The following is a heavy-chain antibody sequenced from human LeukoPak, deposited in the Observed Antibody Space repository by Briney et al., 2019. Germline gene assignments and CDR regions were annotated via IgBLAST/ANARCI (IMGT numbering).Heavy chain of an antibody. D-gene: IGHD6-13*01. V-gene: IGHV4-39*07. CDR2: IYYSGST. J-gene: IGHJ6*03. CDR3: ARESRRIAAAGPSYYMDV. CDR1: GGSISSYY. Sequence: SETLSLTCTVSGGSISSYYWSWLRQPPGKGLEWIGSIYYSGSTYYNPSLTSRVTISVDTSKNQCSLMLNSVTAADTAVYYCARESRRIAAAGPSYYMDVWGRGTTVTVSS.